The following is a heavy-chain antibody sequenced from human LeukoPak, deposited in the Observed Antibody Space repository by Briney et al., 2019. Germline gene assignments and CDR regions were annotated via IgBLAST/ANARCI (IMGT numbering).Heavy chain of an antibody. D-gene: IGHD6-13*01. V-gene: IGHV4-34*01. CDR3: ARSWDSSSWYFWFDP. CDR1: GGSFSGYY. CDR2: INHSGST. J-gene: IGHJ5*02. Sequence: SETLSLTCAVYGGSFSGYYWSWIHQPPGKGLEWIGEINHSGSTNYNPSLKSRVTISVDTSKNQFSLKLSSVTAADTAVYYCARSWDSSSWYFWFDPWGQGTLVTVSS.